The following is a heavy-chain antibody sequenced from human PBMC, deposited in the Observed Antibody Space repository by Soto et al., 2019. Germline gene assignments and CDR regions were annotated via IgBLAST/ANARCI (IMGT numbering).Heavy chain of an antibody. CDR3: ARPQGGKLLYYYGMDV. Sequence: PGGSLRLSCAASGFTFSSYGMHWVRQAPDKGLEWVAVIWYDGSNKYYADSVKGRFTISRDNSKNTLYLQMNSLRAEDTAVYCCARPQGGKLLYYYGMDVWGQGTTVTVSS. CDR1: GFTFSSYG. V-gene: IGHV3-33*01. CDR2: IWYDGSNK. D-gene: IGHD2-21*01. J-gene: IGHJ6*02.